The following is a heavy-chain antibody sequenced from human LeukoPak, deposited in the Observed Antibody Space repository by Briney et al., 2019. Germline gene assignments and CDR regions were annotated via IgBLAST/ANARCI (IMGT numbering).Heavy chain of an antibody. CDR2: IYYGGGT. CDR1: GGSISSSSYY. Sequence: PSETLSLTCSVSGGSISSSSYYWGWIRQPPGKGLEWIVTIYYGGGTYYNPSLKSRVTISVDTSKNQFSLKLRSMTAAATAVYYCARVVQALYPYYFDYWGQGTWSPSPQ. V-gene: IGHV4-39*07. J-gene: IGHJ4*02. D-gene: IGHD5/OR15-5a*01. CDR3: ARVVQALYPYYFDY.